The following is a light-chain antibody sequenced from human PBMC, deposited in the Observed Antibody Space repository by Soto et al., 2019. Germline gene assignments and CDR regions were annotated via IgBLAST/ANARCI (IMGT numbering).Light chain of an antibody. Sequence: DIQITQSPSSLYASVGDRVTITCRASQSIRSYLNWYAQKPGKAPKLLIYAASSLHSGVPSRFSGSGSGTDFTRTISSLQPEDFETDYCQQSYSTLITFGQGTRLEIK. CDR1: QSIRSY. V-gene: IGKV1-39*01. J-gene: IGKJ5*01. CDR2: AAS. CDR3: QQSYSTLIT.